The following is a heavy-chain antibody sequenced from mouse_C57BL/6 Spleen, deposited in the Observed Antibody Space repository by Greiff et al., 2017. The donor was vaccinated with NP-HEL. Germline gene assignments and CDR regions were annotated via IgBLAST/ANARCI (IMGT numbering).Heavy chain of an antibody. Sequence: VQLQQSGAELARPGASVKLSCKASGYTFTSYGIRWVKQRTGQGLEWIGEIYPRSGNTYYNEKFKGKATLTADKSSSTAYIELRSLTAEESAVHFCASTNWDYAYWGQGTLVTVSA. CDR3: ASTNWDYAY. V-gene: IGHV1-81*01. CDR2: IYPRSGNT. CDR1: GYTFTSYG. J-gene: IGHJ3*01. D-gene: IGHD4-1*01.